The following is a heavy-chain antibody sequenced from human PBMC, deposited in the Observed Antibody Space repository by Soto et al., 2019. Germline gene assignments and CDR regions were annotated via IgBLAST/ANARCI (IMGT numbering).Heavy chain of an antibody. D-gene: IGHD3-9*01. CDR1: GGSISSYY. CDR2: VYYTGST. Sequence: SETLSLTCTVSGGSISSYYWSWIRQPPGKGLEWIGYVYYTGSTSYNPSLKRRVTFSADSSRGQFSLRLNSVTAADTAVYYCARTVLGPDLLADSFVDYYYYMDVWGQRTTVTVSS. J-gene: IGHJ6*03. CDR3: ARTVLGPDLLADSFVDYYYYMDV. V-gene: IGHV4-59*08.